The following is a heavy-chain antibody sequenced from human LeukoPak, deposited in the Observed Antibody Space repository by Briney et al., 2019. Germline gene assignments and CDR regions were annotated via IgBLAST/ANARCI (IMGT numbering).Heavy chain of an antibody. J-gene: IGHJ6*02. V-gene: IGHV1-69*13. D-gene: IGHD3-22*01. Sequence: GASVKVSCKASGGTFSSYAISWVRQAPGQGLEWMGGIIPIFGTANYAQKFQGRVTITADESTSTAYMELSSLRSEDTAVYYCARVGPYYDSSGYFYYYYYGMDVWGQGTTVTVSS. CDR1: GGTFSSYA. CDR3: ARVGPYYDSSGYFYYYYYGMDV. CDR2: IIPIFGTA.